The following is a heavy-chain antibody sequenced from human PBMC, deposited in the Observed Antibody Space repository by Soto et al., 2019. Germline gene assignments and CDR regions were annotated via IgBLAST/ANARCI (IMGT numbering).Heavy chain of an antibody. D-gene: IGHD4-17*01. V-gene: IGHV3-33*01. J-gene: IGHJ3*01. CDR3: ARAYGVKSGTFDF. CDR1: GFIFSTYD. CDR2: IWYDGSNQ. Sequence: QVQLVESGGGVVQPGRSLRLSCAASGFIFSTYDMHWVRQAPGKGLDWVAVIWYDGSNQDYADSVKGRFTISRDNSKTRLFLQMNSLRGEDTAVYYCARAYGVKSGTFDFWGQGTMVTVSS.